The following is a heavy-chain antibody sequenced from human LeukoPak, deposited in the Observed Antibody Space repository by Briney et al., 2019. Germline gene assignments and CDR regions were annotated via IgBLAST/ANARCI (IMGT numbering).Heavy chain of an antibody. Sequence: SETLSLTCAVSGGSISSSNWWSWVRPPPGKGLEWIGEIYHSGGTNYNPSLKSRFTISVDTSKNQFSLKLSSVTAADTAVYYCARSGKLRSFYSDSGRRYYYYMDVWGKGTTVTISS. CDR2: IYHSGGT. CDR3: ARSGKLRSFYSDSGRRYYYYMDV. J-gene: IGHJ6*03. D-gene: IGHD3-10*01. CDR1: GGSISSSNW. V-gene: IGHV4-4*02.